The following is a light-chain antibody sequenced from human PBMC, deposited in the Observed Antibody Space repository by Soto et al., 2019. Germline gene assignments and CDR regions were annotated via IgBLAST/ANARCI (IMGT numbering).Light chain of an antibody. Sequence: QSALTQPASVSGSPGQSITISCTGTSSDIVVYNYVSWYQQHPGKAPKLVICEVSNRPSGVSSRFSGSKSGNTASLTISGLRAEDEADYYCTSFTTTNIWVFGGGTKLTVL. V-gene: IGLV2-14*01. CDR1: SSDIVVYNY. J-gene: IGLJ3*02. CDR3: TSFTTTNIWV. CDR2: EVS.